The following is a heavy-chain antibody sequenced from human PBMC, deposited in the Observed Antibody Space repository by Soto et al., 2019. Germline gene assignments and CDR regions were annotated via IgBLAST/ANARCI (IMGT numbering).Heavy chain of an antibody. CDR3: ARDSRYCSGGNCYTYNWFDP. CDR2: IWNDGDNK. D-gene: IGHD2-15*01. Sequence: GGSLRLSCAASGFTFSTFGMHWIRQAPGKGLEWVAVIWNDGDNKYYADSVKGRFTISRDNSKNTLDLQMNSLRVEDTAMYYCARDSRYCSGGNCYTYNWFDPWGQGT. CDR1: GFTFSTFG. J-gene: IGHJ5*02. V-gene: IGHV3-33*01.